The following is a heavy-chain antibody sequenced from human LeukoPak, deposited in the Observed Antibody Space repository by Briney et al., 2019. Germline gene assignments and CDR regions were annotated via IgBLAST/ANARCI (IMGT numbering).Heavy chain of an antibody. Sequence: GGSLRLSCAASGFTFSIYSMNWVRQAPGKGLEWVSSISHNSNYIYYGDSVKGRFTISRDNAKNSLYPQMSSLRAEDTAVYYCAKDRVATLDYWGQGTLVTVSS. D-gene: IGHD5-12*01. CDR3: AKDRVATLDY. CDR2: ISHNSNYI. CDR1: GFTFSIYS. V-gene: IGHV3-21*01. J-gene: IGHJ4*02.